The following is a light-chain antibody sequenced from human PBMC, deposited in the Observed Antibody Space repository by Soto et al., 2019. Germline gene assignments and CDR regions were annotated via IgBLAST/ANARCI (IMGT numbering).Light chain of an antibody. Sequence: EILLTQSPGTLSLSPGERATLSCRASQSVSRNLAWYQKKPAQPPRLLXFGASTRATGIPARFSGSGSGTEFTLTISSLQSEYYAAYYCQQYNNWHPITFGQGTRLEIK. J-gene: IGKJ5*01. CDR2: GAS. V-gene: IGKV3-15*01. CDR1: QSVSRN. CDR3: QQYNNWHPIT.